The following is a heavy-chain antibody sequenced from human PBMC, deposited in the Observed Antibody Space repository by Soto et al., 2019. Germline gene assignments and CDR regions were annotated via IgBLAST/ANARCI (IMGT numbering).Heavy chain of an antibody. CDR1: GFTFSSYS. J-gene: IGHJ4*02. V-gene: IGHV3-48*01. CDR2: ISSSGHTI. CDR3: ARDFTYYYASPESFDF. D-gene: IGHD3-10*01. Sequence: GSLRLSCAASGFTFSSYSMNWVRQAPGKGLEWISYISSSGHTIYYRDSVKGRFTISRDNGKNSLYLQLNSLRVEDTAVYYCARDFTYYYASPESFDFWGQGTLVTVSS.